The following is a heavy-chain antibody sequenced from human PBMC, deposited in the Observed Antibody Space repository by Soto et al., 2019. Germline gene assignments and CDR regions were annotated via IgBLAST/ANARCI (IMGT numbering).Heavy chain of an antibody. CDR2: ISTSSSYI. D-gene: IGHD3-10*01. CDR1: GFTFTIHS. CDR3: ARRFIMAENYGLDV. J-gene: IGHJ6*02. Sequence: PGGSLRLSCAASGFTFTIHSMSWVRQAPGKGLEWVSSISTSSSYIYYADSVKGRFTTSRDNAKNSLYLQMNSLRAEDTAVYYCARRFIMAENYGLDVWGQGTTVTVSS. V-gene: IGHV3-21*01.